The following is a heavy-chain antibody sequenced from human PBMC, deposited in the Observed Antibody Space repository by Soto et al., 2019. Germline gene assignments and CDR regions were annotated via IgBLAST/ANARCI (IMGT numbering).Heavy chain of an antibody. CDR3: ARAAIRGVLLDY. J-gene: IGHJ4*02. CDR1: GFTFNNYG. V-gene: IGHV3-33*01. Sequence: QVQLVESGGGVVQPGRSLRLSCAASGFTFNNYGMHWVRQAPGKGLEWVALIWHDGSNKGYADSVKGRFTISRDNSKNRLNLLINSLRGGDTAEYYCARAAIRGVLLDYWGQGSQVTVSS. D-gene: IGHD1-26*01. CDR2: IWHDGSNK.